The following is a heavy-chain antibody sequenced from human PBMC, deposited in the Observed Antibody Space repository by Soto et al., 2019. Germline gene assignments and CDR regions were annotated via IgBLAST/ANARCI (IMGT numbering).Heavy chain of an antibody. Sequence: SVKVSCKTSGGTFSTYAISWVRQAPGQGLEWMGGIIPIFGTANYAQKFQGRVTITADESTSTAYMELSGLRSEDTAVYYCASPLPAATPYYYFGMDVWGQGTTVPVSS. CDR2: IIPIFGTA. CDR1: GGTFSTYA. J-gene: IGHJ6*02. CDR3: ASPLPAATPYYYFGMDV. D-gene: IGHD2-2*01. V-gene: IGHV1-69*13.